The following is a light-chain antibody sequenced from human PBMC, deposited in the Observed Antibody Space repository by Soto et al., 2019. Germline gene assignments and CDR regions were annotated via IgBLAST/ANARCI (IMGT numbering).Light chain of an antibody. V-gene: IGKV3-11*01. J-gene: IGKJ4*01. CDR1: QSVSGN. Sequence: DIVLTQSAGSLSLSPGEGGTLXCRASQSVSGNLAWYQQKPGQAPRLLIYAESNRATGSPARFSGSGSGKDFTLTISSLEPEDFAVYYCQQRTNWPPLTFGGGTKVDIK. CDR3: QQRTNWPPLT. CDR2: AES.